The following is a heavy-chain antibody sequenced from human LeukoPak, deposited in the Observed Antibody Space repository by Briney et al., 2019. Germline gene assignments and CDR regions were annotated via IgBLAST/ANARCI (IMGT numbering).Heavy chain of an antibody. J-gene: IGHJ5*02. CDR3: ARVQEPYRTTLTPAPWFDP. CDR1: GGSINSAEYY. Sequence: SQTLSLTCTVSGGSINSAEYYWSWLRQPPGKGLEWIGYVYNSGSTYVNPSLQSRLSLSVDMSKNQFSLKLISLTAADTAVYYCARVQEPYRTTLTPAPWFDPWGQGTLVTVSS. CDR2: VYNSGST. D-gene: IGHD2/OR15-2a*01. V-gene: IGHV4-30-4*01.